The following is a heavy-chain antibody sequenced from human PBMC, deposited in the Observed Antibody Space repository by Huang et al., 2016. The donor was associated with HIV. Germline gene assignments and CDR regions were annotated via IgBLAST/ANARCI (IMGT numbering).Heavy chain of an antibody. Sequence: QVQLVESGGGVVQPGRSLRLSCAASGFTFSNFGMHWVRQAPGKGREWVAVISYDGRNDYYSESVKGLFTISRDNPMDTLYLQMNSLRPDDTAVYYCAKESRWYSDLDNWGQGTLVTVSS. V-gene: IGHV3-30*18. CDR3: AKESRWYSDLDN. CDR2: ISYDGRND. J-gene: IGHJ4*02. D-gene: IGHD2-15*01. CDR1: GFTFSNFG.